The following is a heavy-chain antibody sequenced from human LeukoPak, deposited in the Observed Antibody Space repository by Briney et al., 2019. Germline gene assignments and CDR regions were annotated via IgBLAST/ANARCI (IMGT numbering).Heavy chain of an antibody. J-gene: IGHJ6*03. Sequence: ASVKVSCKASGYTFTSYDINWVRQATGQGLEWMGWMNPNSGNTGYAQKFQGRVTMTRNASISTAYMELSSLRSEDTAVYYCARHVGYYYYMDVWGKGTTVTVSS. CDR2: MNPNSGNT. CDR1: GYTFTSYD. V-gene: IGHV1-8*01. CDR3: ARHVGYYYYMDV.